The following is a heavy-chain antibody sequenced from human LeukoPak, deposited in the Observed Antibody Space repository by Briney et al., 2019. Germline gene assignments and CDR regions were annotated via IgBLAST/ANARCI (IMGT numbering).Heavy chain of an antibody. J-gene: IGHJ4*02. D-gene: IGHD3-22*01. V-gene: IGHV1-18*01. CDR2: ISAYNGNT. Sequence: ASVKVSCKASGYTFTSYGISWVRQAPGQGLEWMGWISAYNGNTNYAQKLQGRVTMTTDTSTSTAYMELRSLRSDDTAVYYCARDRIRWANYYDSSGYPIDYWGQGTPVTVSS. CDR3: ARDRIRWANYYDSSGYPIDY. CDR1: GYTFTSYG.